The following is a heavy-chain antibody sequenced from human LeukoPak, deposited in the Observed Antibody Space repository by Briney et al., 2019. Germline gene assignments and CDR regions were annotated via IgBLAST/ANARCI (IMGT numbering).Heavy chain of an antibody. D-gene: IGHD6-13*01. CDR2: IDTSGST. CDR1: GGSISSGSYY. J-gene: IGHJ4*02. CDR3: ARGASMGMAAAGDFDY. Sequence: SETLSLTCTVSGGSISSGSYYWSWIRQPAGKGLEWIGRIDTSGSTNYNPFLKSRVTISVDTSKNQFSLKLSSVTAADTAVYYCARGASMGMAAAGDFDYWGQGTLVTVSS. V-gene: IGHV4-61*02.